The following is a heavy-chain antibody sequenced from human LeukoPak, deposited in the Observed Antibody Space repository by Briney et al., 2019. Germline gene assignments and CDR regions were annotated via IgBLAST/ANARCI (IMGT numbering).Heavy chain of an antibody. CDR2: IRYDGSNK. V-gene: IGHV3-30*02. D-gene: IGHD4-11*01. Sequence: GGSLRLSCAGSGFTFSSYGIHWVRQAPGKGLEWVAFIRYDGSNKYYADSVKGRFTISRDNSKNTLYLQMNSLRAEDTAVYYCAKDLYRYSNYAFDYWGQGTLVTVSS. CDR3: AKDLYRYSNYAFDY. J-gene: IGHJ4*02. CDR1: GFTFSSYG.